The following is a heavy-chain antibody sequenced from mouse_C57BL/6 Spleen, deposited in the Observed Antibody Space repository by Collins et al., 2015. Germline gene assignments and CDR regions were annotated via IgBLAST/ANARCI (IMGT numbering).Heavy chain of an antibody. D-gene: IGHD1-2*01. CDR2: ISYSGVT. CDR3: ARGGLLRPFFFDF. V-gene: IGHV3-2*02. J-gene: IGHJ2*01. CDR1: GYSITSDYA. Sequence: DVQLQESGPGLVKPSQSLSLTCTVTGYSITSDYAWNWIRQFPGNKLEWMGYISYSGVTSYNPSLKSRVSFTRDTSKNRFFLHLNSVTTEDTATYYCARGGLLRPFFFDFWGQGTTLTVSS.